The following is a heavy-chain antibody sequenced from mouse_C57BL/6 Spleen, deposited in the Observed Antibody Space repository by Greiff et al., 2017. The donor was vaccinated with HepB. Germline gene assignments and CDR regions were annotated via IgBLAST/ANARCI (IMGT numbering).Heavy chain of an antibody. CDR1: GYTFTSYW. CDR2: IDPNSGGT. D-gene: IGHD1-1*01. V-gene: IGHV1-72*01. J-gene: IGHJ4*01. Sequence: QVQLQQSGAELVKPGASVKLSCKASGYTFTSYWMHWVKQRPGRGLEWIGRIDPNSGGTKYNEKFKSKATLTVDKPSSTAYMQLSSLTSEDSAVYYCARSTTVVADYAMDYWGQGTSVTVSS. CDR3: ARSTTVVADYAMDY.